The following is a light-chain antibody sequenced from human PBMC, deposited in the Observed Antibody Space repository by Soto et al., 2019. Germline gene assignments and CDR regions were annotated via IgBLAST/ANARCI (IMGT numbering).Light chain of an antibody. CDR3: CSYASRIILV. V-gene: IGLV2-23*02. CDR2: EVT. Sequence: QSALTQPASVSGSPGQSVTISCTGTSTDVGSFNLVSWFRQHPGKAPRLIIYEVTKRPSGVSNRFSGSKSGNTASLTLSGLQAEDEADYYCCSYASRIILVFGGGTKVTVL. CDR1: STDVGSFNL. J-gene: IGLJ2*01.